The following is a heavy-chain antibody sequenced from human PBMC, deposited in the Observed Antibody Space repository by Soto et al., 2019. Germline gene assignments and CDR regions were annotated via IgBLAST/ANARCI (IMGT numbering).Heavy chain of an antibody. CDR1: GFTFSSYA. CDR3: AKDGVTIFGVVITRPYYYYYGMDV. V-gene: IGHV3-23*01. CDR2: ISGSGGST. J-gene: IGHJ6*02. D-gene: IGHD3-3*01. Sequence: GGSLRLSCAASGFTFSSYAMSWVRQAPGKGLEWVSAISGSGGSTYYADSVKGRFTISRDNSKNTLYLQMNSLRAEDTAVYYCAKDGVTIFGVVITRPYYYYYGMDVWGQGTTVT.